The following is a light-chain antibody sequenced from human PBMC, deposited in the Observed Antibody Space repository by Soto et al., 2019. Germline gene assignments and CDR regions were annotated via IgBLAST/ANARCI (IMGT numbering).Light chain of an antibody. J-gene: IGKJ1*01. CDR2: GAS. V-gene: IGKV3-15*01. CDR1: QTVGSN. Sequence: EIVMTQSPATLSVSPGERAALSCRASQTVGSNLAWYQQKPGQAPRLLISGASTRATGVPARFSGSGSGTGFTLTISRLEPEDFAVYYCQQYGSSSRTFGQGTKVDIK. CDR3: QQYGSSSRT.